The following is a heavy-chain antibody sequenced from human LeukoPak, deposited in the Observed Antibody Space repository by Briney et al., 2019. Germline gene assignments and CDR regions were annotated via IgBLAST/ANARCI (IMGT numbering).Heavy chain of an antibody. Sequence: GGSLRLSCAASGFTFSSYAMNWVRQAPGKGLEWVSGISGSGGNICYADSVKGRFTISRDNSKNTLYLQMNSLRAEDTAVYYCAKAGAGPLNWFDPWGQGTLVTVSS. CDR3: AKAGAGPLNWFDP. CDR2: ISGSGGNI. D-gene: IGHD6-13*01. V-gene: IGHV3-23*01. J-gene: IGHJ5*02. CDR1: GFTFSSYA.